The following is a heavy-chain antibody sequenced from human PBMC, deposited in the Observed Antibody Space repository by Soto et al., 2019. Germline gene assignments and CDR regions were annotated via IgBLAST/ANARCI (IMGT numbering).Heavy chain of an antibody. CDR1: GYPFTHYA. D-gene: IGHD6-19*01. CDR3: ARQDNPRSGIYYFDY. V-gene: IGHV1-3*01. CDR2: ISPGHDDT. J-gene: IGHJ4*02. Sequence: ASVKVSCKASGYPFTHYAIHWLRQAPGQRLEWMGWISPGHDDTKHSLKFQGRVTMTRDTSASTVYMELSGLRSEDTAVYYCARQDNPRSGIYYFDYWGQGTLVTVSS.